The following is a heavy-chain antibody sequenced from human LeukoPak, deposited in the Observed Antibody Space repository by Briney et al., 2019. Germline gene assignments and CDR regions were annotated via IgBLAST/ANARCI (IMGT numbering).Heavy chain of an antibody. D-gene: IGHD6-13*01. V-gene: IGHV4-39*07. CDR3: ARDTTQLVGPSNWFDP. CDR1: GGSISSSSYY. J-gene: IGHJ5*02. Sequence: PSETLSLTCTVSGGSISSSSYYWGWIRQPPGKGLEWIGSIYYSGSTYYNPSLKSRVTISVDTSKNQFSLKLSSVTAADTAVYYCARDTTQLVGPSNWFDPWGQGTLVTVSS. CDR2: IYYSGST.